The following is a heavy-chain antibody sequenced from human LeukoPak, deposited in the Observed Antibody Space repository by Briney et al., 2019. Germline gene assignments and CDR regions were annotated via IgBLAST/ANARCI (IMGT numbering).Heavy chain of an antibody. CDR3: AKDPTYDSSGYYPYYFDY. D-gene: IGHD3-22*01. J-gene: IGHJ4*02. CDR2: ISYDGSNK. CDR1: GFTFSSYA. Sequence: GRSPRLSCAASGFTFSSYAMHWVRQAPGKGLEWVAVISYDGSNKYYADSVKGRFTISRDNAKNSLYLQMNSLRAEDTALYYCAKDPTYDSSGYYPYYFDYWGQGTLVTVSS. V-gene: IGHV3-30-3*01.